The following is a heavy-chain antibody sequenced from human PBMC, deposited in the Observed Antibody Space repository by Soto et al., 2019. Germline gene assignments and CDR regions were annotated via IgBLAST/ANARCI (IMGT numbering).Heavy chain of an antibody. CDR3: AKDIGWELLRSFDY. CDR2: TSWNSGSI. J-gene: IGHJ4*02. D-gene: IGHD1-26*01. CDR1: GFTFDDYA. Sequence: EVQLVESGGGLVQPGRSLRLSCAASGFTFDDYAMHWVRQAPGKGLAWVSGTSWNSGSIGYAESVKGRFTISRDNAKNSLYLQMNSLRAEDTALYYCAKDIGWELLRSFDYCGQGTLVTVSS. V-gene: IGHV3-9*01.